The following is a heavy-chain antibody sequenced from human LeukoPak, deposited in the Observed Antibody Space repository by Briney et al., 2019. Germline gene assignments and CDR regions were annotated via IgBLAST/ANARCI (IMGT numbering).Heavy chain of an antibody. V-gene: IGHV3-48*03. CDR1: GFTFRSSE. J-gene: IGHJ4*02. CDR2: ISDGGKTK. CDR3: AKTARVPDY. Sequence: GGSLRLSCAASGFTFRSSEMNWVRQAPGKGLEWVSYISDGGKTKYYADSVKGRFTISGDNAKNSLYLQMNSLRAEDTAVYYCAKTARVPDYWGQGTQVTVSS. D-gene: IGHD6-6*01.